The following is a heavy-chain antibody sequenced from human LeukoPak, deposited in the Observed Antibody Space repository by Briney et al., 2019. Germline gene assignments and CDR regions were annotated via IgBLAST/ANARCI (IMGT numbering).Heavy chain of an antibody. V-gene: IGHV4-4*07. CDR3: ARHGGVSGTYFPPHHYGMDV. D-gene: IGHD3-16*01. J-gene: IGHJ6*02. CDR1: GGSISSYY. CDR2: IYTSGST. Sequence: PSETLSLTCTVSGGSISSYYWSWIRQPAGKGLEWIGRIYTSGSTNYSPSLKSRATISIDTSKNQFSLRLSSVTAADTAVYYCARHGGVSGTYFPPHHYGMDVWGQGTTVTVSS.